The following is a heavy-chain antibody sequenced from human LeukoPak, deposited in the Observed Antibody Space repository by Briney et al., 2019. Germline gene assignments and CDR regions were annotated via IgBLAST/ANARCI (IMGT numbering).Heavy chain of an antibody. CDR2: ISAYNGNT. Sequence: ASVKVSCKASGYTFTSYGISWVRQAPGQGLEWMGWISAYNGNTNYAQKLQGRVTMTTDTSTSTAYMELRSLRSDDTAVYYCARDYGSGSNDGMHVWGQGTTVTVSS. CDR1: GYTFTSYG. V-gene: IGHV1-18*01. CDR3: ARDYGSGSNDGMHV. J-gene: IGHJ6*02. D-gene: IGHD3-10*01.